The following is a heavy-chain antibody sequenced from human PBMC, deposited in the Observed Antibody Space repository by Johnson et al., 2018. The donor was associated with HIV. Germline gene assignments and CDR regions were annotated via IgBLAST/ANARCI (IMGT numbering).Heavy chain of an antibody. D-gene: IGHD6-19*01. CDR2: ISHDGTTT. CDR1: GLTLTTII. Sequence: VQLVESGGGVVQPGGSLRVSCAVSGLTLTTIIVHWARQAPGKGLEWVSLISHDGTTTAYADSVKGRYTISRDISTNTVFLQMNSLSPEDTAVYYCAGEDVSSGYAGTFDIWGQGTLVTVSS. V-gene: IGHV3-30*04. J-gene: IGHJ3*02. CDR3: AGEDVSSGYAGTFDI.